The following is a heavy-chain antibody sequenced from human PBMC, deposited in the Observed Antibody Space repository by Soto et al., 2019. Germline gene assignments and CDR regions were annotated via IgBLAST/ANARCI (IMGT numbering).Heavy chain of an antibody. CDR2: ISWNSGSI. D-gene: IGHD4-17*01. CDR3: AKGGDYVGYYYYYGMDV. J-gene: IGHJ6*02. Sequence: EVQLVESGGGLVQPGRSLRLSCAASGFTFDDYAMHWVRQAPGKGLEWVSGISWNSGSIGYADSVKGRFTISRDNAKNSLYLPMNSMRAEDTALYYCAKGGDYVGYYYYYGMDVWGQGTTVTVSS. CDR1: GFTFDDYA. V-gene: IGHV3-9*01.